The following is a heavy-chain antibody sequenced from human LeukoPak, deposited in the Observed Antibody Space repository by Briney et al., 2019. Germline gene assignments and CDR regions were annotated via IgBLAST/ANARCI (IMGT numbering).Heavy chain of an antibody. Sequence: SETLSLTCTVSGDSISSYYRSWIRQPPGKGLEWIGYIYYSGSTNYNPSLKSRVTISVDTSKNQFSLKLSSVTAADTAVYYCARGTYYYDSSGYYSPYFDYWGQGTLVTVSS. J-gene: IGHJ4*02. CDR1: GDSISSYY. V-gene: IGHV4-59*01. CDR2: IYYSGST. CDR3: ARGTYYYDSSGYYSPYFDY. D-gene: IGHD3-22*01.